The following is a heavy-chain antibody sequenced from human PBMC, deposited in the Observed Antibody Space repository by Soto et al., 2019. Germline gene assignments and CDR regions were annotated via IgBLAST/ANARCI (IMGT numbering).Heavy chain of an antibody. CDR3: AKDGKLVATKRPYYYYYYYMDV. Sequence: QVQLVESGGGVVQPGRSLRLSCAASGFTFSSYGMHWVRQAPGKGLEWVAVISYDGSNKYYADSVKGRFTISRDNSKNTLYLQMNSLRAEDTAVYYCAKDGKLVATKRPYYYYYYYMDVWGKGTTVTVSS. CDR2: ISYDGSNK. J-gene: IGHJ6*03. D-gene: IGHD5-12*01. V-gene: IGHV3-30*18. CDR1: GFTFSSYG.